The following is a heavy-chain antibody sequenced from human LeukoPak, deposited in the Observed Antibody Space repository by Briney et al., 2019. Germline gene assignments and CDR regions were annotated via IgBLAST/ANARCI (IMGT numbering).Heavy chain of an antibody. V-gene: IGHV4-34*01. Sequence: PSETLSLTCAVSGGSFSGYYWGWIRQPPGKGLEWIGEINHSGSTNYNPSLKSRVTISVDTSKNQFSLKLSSVTAADTAVYYCARRGELQYFDYWGQGTLVTVSS. CDR1: GGSFSGYY. CDR3: ARRGELQYFDY. CDR2: INHSGST. D-gene: IGHD1-26*01. J-gene: IGHJ4*02.